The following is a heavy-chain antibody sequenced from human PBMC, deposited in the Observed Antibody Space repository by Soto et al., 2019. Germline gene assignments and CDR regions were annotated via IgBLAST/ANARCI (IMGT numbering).Heavy chain of an antibody. J-gene: IGHJ6*03. CDR1: GGSISSYY. CDR3: ARCDYNWGSYRDDYYYYMDV. CDR2: IYYSGST. V-gene: IGHV4-59*08. D-gene: IGHD3-16*02. Sequence: SETLSLTCTVSGGSISSYYWSWIRQPPGKGLEWIGYIYYSGSTNYNPSLKSRVTISVDTSKNQFSLKLSSVTAADTAVYYCARCDYNWGSYRDDYYYYMDVWGKGTTVTVSS.